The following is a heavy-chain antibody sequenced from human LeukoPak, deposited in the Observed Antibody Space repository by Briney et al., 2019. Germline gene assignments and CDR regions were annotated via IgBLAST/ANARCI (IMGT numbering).Heavy chain of an antibody. CDR2: ISGSGGST. D-gene: IGHD2-2*01. CDR1: GFTFSSYA. V-gene: IGHV3-23*01. CDR3: AKSPVVVPAAIVDY. J-gene: IGHJ4*02. Sequence: QPGGSLRLSCAASGFTFSSYAMSWVRQAPGKGLEWVSAISGSGGSTYYADSVKGRFTISRDNSKNTLYLQMNSLRAEDTAVYYCAKSPVVVPAAIVDYWGQGTLVTVSS.